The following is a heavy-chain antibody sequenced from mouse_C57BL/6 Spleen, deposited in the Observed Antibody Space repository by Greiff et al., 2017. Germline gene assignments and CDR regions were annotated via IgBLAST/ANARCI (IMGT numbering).Heavy chain of an antibody. CDR3: ARERYDYDLYYAMDY. D-gene: IGHD2-4*01. V-gene: IGHV1-39*01. Sequence: EVKLQESGPELVKPGASVKISCKASGYSFTDYNMNWVKQSNGKSLEWIGVINPNYGTTSYNQKFKGKATLTVDQSSSTAYMQLNSLTSEDSAVYYWARERYDYDLYYAMDYWGQGTSVTVSS. CDR1: GYSFTDYN. CDR2: INPNYGTT. J-gene: IGHJ4*01.